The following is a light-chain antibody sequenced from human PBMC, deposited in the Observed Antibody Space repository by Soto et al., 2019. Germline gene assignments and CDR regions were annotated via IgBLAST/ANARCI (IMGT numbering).Light chain of an antibody. CDR1: SSDVGGYNY. Sequence: QSVLTQPASVSGSPGQSITISCTGTSSDVGGYNYVSWYQQHPGKAPKLIIYDVINRPSGISTRFSGSKSGNTASLTISGLQTEDESDYYCSSYTSSSTQVFGGGTKLTVL. CDR3: SSYTSSSTQV. CDR2: DVI. V-gene: IGLV2-14*01. J-gene: IGLJ2*01.